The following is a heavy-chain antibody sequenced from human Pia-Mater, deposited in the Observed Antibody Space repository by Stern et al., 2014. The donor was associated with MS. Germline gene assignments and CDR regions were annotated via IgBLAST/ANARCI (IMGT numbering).Heavy chain of an antibody. V-gene: IGHV4-30-4*01. D-gene: IGHD3-22*01. CDR1: GGSISSGAYY. CDR2: IYYSGST. Sequence: QVQLQESGPGLVKPSQTLSLTCTVSGGSISSGAYYWGWIRQPPGKGLEWIGYIYYSGSTYYTPSLKSRVTISVDTSKNHFSMKLSFVTAADTAVYYGARGGEYYDSSGYSLLDYWGQGTLVTVSS. J-gene: IGHJ4*02. CDR3: ARGGEYYDSSGYSLLDY.